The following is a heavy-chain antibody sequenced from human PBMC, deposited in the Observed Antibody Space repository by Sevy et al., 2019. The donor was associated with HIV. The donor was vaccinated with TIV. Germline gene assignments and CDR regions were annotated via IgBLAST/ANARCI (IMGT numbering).Heavy chain of an antibody. V-gene: IGHV7-4-1*02. Sequence: ASVKVSCKASGYTFTSYAMNWVRQAPGQGFEWMGWINTNTGNPTYAQGFTGRFVFSLDTSVSTAYLRISSLKAEDTAVYYCARENRYFDWSPTGPFDPWGQGTLVTVSS. CDR1: GYTFTSYA. CDR2: INTNTGNP. D-gene: IGHD3-9*01. J-gene: IGHJ5*02. CDR3: ARENRYFDWSPTGPFDP.